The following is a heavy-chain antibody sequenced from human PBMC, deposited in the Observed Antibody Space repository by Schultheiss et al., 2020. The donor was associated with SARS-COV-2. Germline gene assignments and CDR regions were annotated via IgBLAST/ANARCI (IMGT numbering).Heavy chain of an antibody. CDR2: IYYSGST. J-gene: IGHJ6*04. V-gene: IGHV4-59*08. Sequence: SETLSLTCTVSGGSISSYYWSWIRQPPGKGLEWIGYIYYSGSTNYNPSLKSRVTISVDTSKNQFSLKLSSVTAADTAVYYRARSDIVVVPALLSVWGKGTTVTVSS. D-gene: IGHD2-2*01. CDR1: GGSISSYY. CDR3: ARSDIVVVPALLSV.